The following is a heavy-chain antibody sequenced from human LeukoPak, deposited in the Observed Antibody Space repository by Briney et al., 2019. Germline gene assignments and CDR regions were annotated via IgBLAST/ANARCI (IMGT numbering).Heavy chain of an antibody. CDR2: TYYRSKWYN. CDR1: GDSVSSNSAA. Sequence: SQTLSLTCAISGDSVSSNSAAWNWIRHSPSRGLEWLGRTYYRSKWYNDYAVSVKSRITINPDTSKNQFSLQLNSVTPEDTAVYYCAREAEAPGYSSSYDYWGQGILVTVSS. V-gene: IGHV6-1*01. D-gene: IGHD6-13*01. J-gene: IGHJ4*02. CDR3: AREAEAPGYSSSYDY.